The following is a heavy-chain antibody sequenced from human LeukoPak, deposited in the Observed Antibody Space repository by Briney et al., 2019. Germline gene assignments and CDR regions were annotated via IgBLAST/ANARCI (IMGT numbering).Heavy chain of an antibody. J-gene: IGHJ4*02. D-gene: IGHD5-24*01. Sequence: GGSLRLSCAASGFTFSSYAMHWVRQAPGKGLEWVAVISYDGSNKYYADSVKGRFTISRDNSKNTLYLQMNSLRAEDTAVYYCAHRGDGYSSFDYWGQGTLVTVSS. CDR1: GFTFSSYA. CDR3: AHRGDGYSSFDY. CDR2: ISYDGSNK. V-gene: IGHV3-30-3*01.